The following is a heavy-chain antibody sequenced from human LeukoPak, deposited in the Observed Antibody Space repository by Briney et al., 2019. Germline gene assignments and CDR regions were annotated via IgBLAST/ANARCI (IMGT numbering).Heavy chain of an antibody. CDR2: ISAYNGNT. D-gene: IGHD6-19*01. Sequence: ASVKVSCKASGYTFTSYGISWVRQAPGQGLEWMGWISAYNGNTNYAQKLQGRVTMTTDTSTSTAYMELRSLRSDDTAVYYCARVRSGYSSGSFDYWGQGTLVTVSS. J-gene: IGHJ4*02. CDR1: GYTFTSYG. CDR3: ARVRSGYSSGSFDY. V-gene: IGHV1-18*01.